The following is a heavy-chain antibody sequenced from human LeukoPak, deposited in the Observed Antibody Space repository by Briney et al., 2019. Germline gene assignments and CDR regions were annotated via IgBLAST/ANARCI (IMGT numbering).Heavy chain of an antibody. CDR2: IRSKAYGGTT. CDR3: TRFEQLSDCDY. J-gene: IGHJ4*02. D-gene: IGHD6-6*01. Sequence: GGSLRLSCTASGFTFGDYAMSWVRQAPGKGLEWVGFIRSKAYGGTTEYAASVKGRFTISRDDSKSIAYLQMNSLKTEDTAVCYCTRFEQLSDCDYWGQGTLVTVSS. CDR1: GFTFGDYA. V-gene: IGHV3-49*04.